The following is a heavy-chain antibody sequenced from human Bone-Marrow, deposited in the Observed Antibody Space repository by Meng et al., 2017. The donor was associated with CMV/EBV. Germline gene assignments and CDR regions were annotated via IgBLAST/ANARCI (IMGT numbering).Heavy chain of an antibody. CDR2: IYYSGST. D-gene: IGHD3-16*02. Sequence: GSLRLSCTVSGGSISSYYWSWIRQPPGKGLEWIGYIYYSGSTYYNPSLKSRVTISVDTSKNQFSLKLSSVTAADTAVYYCASRYVWGSYRYTPTWGQGTLVTVSS. CDR1: GGSISSYY. J-gene: IGHJ5*02. V-gene: IGHV4-59*12. CDR3: ASRYVWGSYRYTPT.